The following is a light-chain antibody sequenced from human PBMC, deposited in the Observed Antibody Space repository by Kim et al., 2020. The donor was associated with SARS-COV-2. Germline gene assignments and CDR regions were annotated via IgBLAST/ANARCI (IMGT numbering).Light chain of an antibody. J-gene: IGLJ3*02. CDR2: YDS. CDR1: NMGSKS. Sequence: APGTTARITCGGNNMGSKSVHWYQQKPGQAPVLVIYYDSDRPSGIPERFSGSNSGNTATLTISRVEAGDEADYYCQVWDSSSDHPVFGGGTQLTVL. V-gene: IGLV3-21*04. CDR3: QVWDSSSDHPV.